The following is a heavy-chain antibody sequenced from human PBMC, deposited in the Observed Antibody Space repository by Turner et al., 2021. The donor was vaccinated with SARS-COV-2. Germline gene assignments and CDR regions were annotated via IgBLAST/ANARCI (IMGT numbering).Heavy chain of an antibody. CDR1: GGSFSGYW. D-gene: IGHD2-2*01. CDR2: INHRGIT. Sequence: QVQLQQWGTGLLKPSETLSLTCAVYGGSFSGYWWTWIRQPPGKGLEWIGEINHRGITNYNPSLKSRVTISVDTSKSQFSLKLSSVTAADTAGYYCAKRRGYCDSTGCNYGMDVWGQGTTVTVSS. CDR3: AKRRGYCDSTGCNYGMDV. V-gene: IGHV4-34*01. J-gene: IGHJ6*02.